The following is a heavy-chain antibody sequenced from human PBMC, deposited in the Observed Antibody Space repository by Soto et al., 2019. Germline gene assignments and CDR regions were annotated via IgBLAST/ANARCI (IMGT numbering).Heavy chain of an antibody. Sequence: VQLAESGGGLAQPGGSLRLSCAASGLTLSGYAMDWVRQAPGKGLEYVSGISSTGVGTYYAKSVQGRFTISRDNSKNTVYLQMGSLRPEDMAVYYCARRARPDFYYMDVWGKGTTVTVSS. CDR2: ISSTGVGT. V-gene: IGHV3-64*01. CDR3: ARRARPDFYYMDV. CDR1: GLTLSGYA. D-gene: IGHD6-6*01. J-gene: IGHJ6*03.